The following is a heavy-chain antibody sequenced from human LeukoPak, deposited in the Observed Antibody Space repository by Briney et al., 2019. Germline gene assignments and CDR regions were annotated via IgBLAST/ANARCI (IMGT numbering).Heavy chain of an antibody. J-gene: IGHJ4*02. CDR1: GGSTSSYY. CDR3: ARADIVVVPAAIGKGNRIEPPLYYFDY. V-gene: IGHV4-59*01. Sequence: SETLSLTCTVSGGSTSSYYWSWIRQPPGKGLEWIGYIYYSGSTNYNPSLKSRVTISVDTSKNQFSLKLSSVTAADTAVYYCARADIVVVPAAIGKGNRIEPPLYYFDYWGQGTLVTVSS. CDR2: IYYSGST. D-gene: IGHD2-2*01.